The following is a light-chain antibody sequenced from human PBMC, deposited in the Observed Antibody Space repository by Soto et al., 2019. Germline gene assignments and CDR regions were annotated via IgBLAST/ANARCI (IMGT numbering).Light chain of an antibody. J-gene: IGKJ3*01. Sequence: EIVLMQSPGTLSLSPGEGATLSCRASQSVNSNYLAWYQQKPGQAPTVLIFDTSRRATGVPDRCSGSGSGTDFTLTISRLEPDDFVVYYCQQYGSSQFTFGPGTKVNIK. V-gene: IGKV3-20*01. CDR1: QSVNSNY. CDR3: QQYGSSQFT. CDR2: DTS.